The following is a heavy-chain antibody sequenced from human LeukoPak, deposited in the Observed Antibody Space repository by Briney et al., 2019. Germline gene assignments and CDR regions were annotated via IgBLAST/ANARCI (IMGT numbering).Heavy chain of an antibody. V-gene: IGHV3-9*01. Sequence: GGPLRLSCAASGLTFDDSAMHWVRQVPGKGLEWVSGINRSGGTVGYADSVKGRFTISRDNAKNSLYLQMSSLRADDTAVYYCARGGSYRAPDYNYYYGMDVWGQGTTVTVSS. D-gene: IGHD3-16*02. J-gene: IGHJ6*02. CDR3: ARGGSYRAPDYNYYYGMDV. CDR1: GLTFDDSA. CDR2: INRSGGTV.